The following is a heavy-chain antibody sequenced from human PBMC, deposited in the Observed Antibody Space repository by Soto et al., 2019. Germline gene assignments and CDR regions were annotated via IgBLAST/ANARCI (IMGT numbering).Heavy chain of an antibody. CDR2: INHSGST. Sequence: SETLSLTCAVYGGSFSGYYWSWIRQPQGKGMEWIGEINHSGSTNYNPSLTSRVTISVDTSKNQFSLKLNSVTAADTAVYYCARTPLSIAAHYFDYWGQGTLVTVSS. D-gene: IGHD6-6*01. CDR3: ARTPLSIAAHYFDY. CDR1: GGSFSGYY. V-gene: IGHV4-34*01. J-gene: IGHJ4*02.